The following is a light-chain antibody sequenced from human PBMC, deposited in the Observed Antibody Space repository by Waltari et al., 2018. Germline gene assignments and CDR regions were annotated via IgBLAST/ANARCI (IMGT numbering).Light chain of an antibody. CDR3: SSYTTTSSLLVV. CDR2: DVN. Sequence: QSALTQPASVSGSPGQSITISCTGTSSDIGRYNYVPWYQHHPGNAPKLMIFDVNNRPSGVSNRFSGSKSGNTASLTISGLQAEDEADYYCSSYTTTSSLLVVFGGGTKLTVL. CDR1: SSDIGRYNY. V-gene: IGLV2-14*03. J-gene: IGLJ2*01.